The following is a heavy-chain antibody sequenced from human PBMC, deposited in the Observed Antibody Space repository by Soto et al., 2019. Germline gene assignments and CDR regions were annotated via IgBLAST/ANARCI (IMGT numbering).Heavy chain of an antibody. CDR3: AKGDSYSTGNWFDP. CDR2: ISGSGSNT. J-gene: IGHJ5*02. Sequence: GGSLRRSWAACGFTSCSYALTWVRQTPGKRLEWASSISGSGSNTYYADSVRGRLTVSRDNSKNTLYLQMKSLRVEDKGVYYCAKGDSYSTGNWFDPWGQGT. V-gene: IGHV3-23*01. D-gene: IGHD2-21*01. CDR1: GFTSCSYA.